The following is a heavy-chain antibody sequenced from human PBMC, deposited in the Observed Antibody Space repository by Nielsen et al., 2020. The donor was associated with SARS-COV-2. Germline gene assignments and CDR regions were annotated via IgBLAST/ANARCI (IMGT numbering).Heavy chain of an antibody. CDR3: ARMGLGADYDFWSGYYDGMDV. V-gene: IGHV1-8*01. Sequence: WVRQAPGQGLEWMGWMNPNSGNTGYAQKFQDRVTMTRNTSISTAYMELSSLRSEDTAVYYCARMGLGADYDFWSGYYDGMDVWGQGTTVTVSS. J-gene: IGHJ6*02. CDR2: MNPNSGNT. D-gene: IGHD3-3*01.